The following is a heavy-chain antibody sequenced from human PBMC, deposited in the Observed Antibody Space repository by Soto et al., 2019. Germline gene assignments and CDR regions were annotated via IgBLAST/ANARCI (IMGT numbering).Heavy chain of an antibody. CDR1: GFTFNIYA. CDR3: AKDWGRGGATADYYYALDV. CDR2: ISGSGGRT. J-gene: IGHJ6*02. V-gene: IGHV3-23*01. Sequence: DVQVLESGGGLVQPGGSQRLSCAASGFTFNIYAMSWVRQAPGKGLQWVSIISGSGGRTYYADSVKGRFIVSRDNSKNTLYLQMNSLRVEDTAIYYCAKDWGRGGATADYYYALDVWGQGTTVTVSS. D-gene: IGHD1-26*01.